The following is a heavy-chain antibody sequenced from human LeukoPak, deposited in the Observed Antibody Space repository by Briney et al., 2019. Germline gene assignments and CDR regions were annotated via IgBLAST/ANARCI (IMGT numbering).Heavy chain of an antibody. D-gene: IGHD2-2*01. CDR3: ASRGSVVPAASGAFDI. V-gene: IGHV1-69*05. CDR2: IIPIFGTA. CDR1: GGTFSSYA. Sequence: GASVKVSCKASGGTFSSYAISWVRQAPGQGLEWMGGIIPIFGTANYAQKFQGRVTITTDESTSTAYMELSSLRSEDTAVCYCASRGSVVPAASGAFDIWGQGTMVTVSS. J-gene: IGHJ3*02.